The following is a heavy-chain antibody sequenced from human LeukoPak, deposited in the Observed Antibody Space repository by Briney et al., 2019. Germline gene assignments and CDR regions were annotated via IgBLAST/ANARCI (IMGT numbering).Heavy chain of an antibody. Sequence: GGSLRLSCAASRFTFSSFDRNWVRQAPGKGLEWVSAISGSGGSIYYTDSVKGRFTISRDNSKNTLFLQMNSLRAEDTAVYYCAKVWGSYSTGYFDYWGQGTLVTVSS. CDR3: AKVWGSYSTGYFDY. CDR1: RFTFSSFD. CDR2: ISGSGGSI. D-gene: IGHD1-26*01. J-gene: IGHJ4*02. V-gene: IGHV3-23*01.